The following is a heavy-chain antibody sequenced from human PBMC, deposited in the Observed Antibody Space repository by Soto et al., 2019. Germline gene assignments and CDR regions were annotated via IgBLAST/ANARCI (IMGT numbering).Heavy chain of an antibody. CDR1: GGSINNVNYY. CDR2: IYFSGST. CDR3: ARNEYDMLLKWFDP. J-gene: IGHJ5*02. Sequence: QVQLRESGPGLVKPSETLSLTCTVSGGSINNVNYYWAWIRQPPGKGLEWIGSIYFSGSTYYSPSLKSRVTMSFDTPKNQFSLRLNSVTAADTAVYYCARNEYDMLLKWFDPWGQGTLVTVSS. D-gene: IGHD3-16*01. V-gene: IGHV4-39*01.